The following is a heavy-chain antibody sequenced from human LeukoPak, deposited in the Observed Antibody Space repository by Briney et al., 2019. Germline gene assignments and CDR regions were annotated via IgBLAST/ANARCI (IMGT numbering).Heavy chain of an antibody. Sequence: PGGSLRLSCAASGFTFSSYAMHWVRQAPGKGLEWVAVISYDGSNKYYADSVKGRFTISRDNSKNTLYLQMNSLRAEDTAVYYCARHQGIAAAEGWFDPWGQGTLVTVSS. V-gene: IGHV3-30-3*01. CDR2: ISYDGSNK. CDR1: GFTFSSYA. CDR3: ARHQGIAAAEGWFDP. D-gene: IGHD6-13*01. J-gene: IGHJ5*02.